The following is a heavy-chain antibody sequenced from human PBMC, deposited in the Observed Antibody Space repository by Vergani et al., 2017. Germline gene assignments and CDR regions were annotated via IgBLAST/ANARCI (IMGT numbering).Heavy chain of an antibody. J-gene: IGHJ3*01. CDR3: AREYSSTSGRAFDF. CDR1: EFTFSNYA. Sequence: EVQLLESGGGLVQPGGSLRLTCAASEFTFSNYAMNWVRQAPGKGMEWVSGISGSGVSAYYTDSVKGRFTISRDNSKNMLFLQMNNLRTEDTAIYYCAREYSSTSGRAFDFWSQGTKVTVSS. CDR2: ISGSGVSA. D-gene: IGHD2-2*01. V-gene: IGHV3-23*01.